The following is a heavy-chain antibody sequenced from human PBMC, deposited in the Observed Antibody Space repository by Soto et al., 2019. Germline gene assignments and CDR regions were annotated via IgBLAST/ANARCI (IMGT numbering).Heavy chain of an antibody. CDR2: VYYIGSI. D-gene: IGHD3-16*01. Sequence: PSETLSLTCTVCGDSISSPYHYWSWIRQSPGKGLELIGYVYYIGSIYYTPSFESRVSISIDTSKNQFSLRLTSVTAADSAVYFCARVTLTHNSFDSCGQGILAAVSS. V-gene: IGHV4-30-4*01. J-gene: IGHJ5*01. CDR1: GDSISSPYHY. CDR3: ARVTLTHNSFDS.